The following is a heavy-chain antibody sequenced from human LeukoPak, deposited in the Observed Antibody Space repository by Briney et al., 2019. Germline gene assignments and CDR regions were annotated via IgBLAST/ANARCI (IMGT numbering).Heavy chain of an antibody. CDR2: INHSGST. V-gene: IGHV4-34*01. Sequence: SETLSLTCAVYGGSFSGYYWSWIRQPPGKGLEWIGEINHSGSTYYNPSLKSRVTISVDRSKNQFSLKLSSVTAADTAVYYCASGMRGNWFDPWGQGTLVTVSS. J-gene: IGHJ5*02. CDR3: ASGMRGNWFDP. CDR1: GGSFSGYY.